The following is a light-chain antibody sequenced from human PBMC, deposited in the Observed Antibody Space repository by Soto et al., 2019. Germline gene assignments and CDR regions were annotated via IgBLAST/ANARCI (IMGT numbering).Light chain of an antibody. V-gene: IGLV1-51*02. J-gene: IGLJ1*01. CDR2: ENN. Sequence: QSVLTQPPSVSAAPGQKVTISCSGSSSNIGNNYVSWYQQLPGTAPKLLIYENNKRPSGIPDRFSGSKSGTSATLGITGLQTGDEADYYCGTWDSRGYVFGTGTKLTVL. CDR3: GTWDSRGYV. CDR1: SSNIGNNY.